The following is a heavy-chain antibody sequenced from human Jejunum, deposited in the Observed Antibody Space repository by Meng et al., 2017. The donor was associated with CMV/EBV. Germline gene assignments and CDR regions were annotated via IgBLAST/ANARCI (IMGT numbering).Heavy chain of an antibody. V-gene: IGHV3-30*02. Sequence: SGFPFSGFGMHWVRQAPGRGLEWVTSIRLDGGSKLYVDSAKGRFAISRDNSKRTLFLEMNSLKPEDTAVYYCAKAGGIGPAAALNSWGQGTMVTVSS. CDR3: AKAGGIGPAAALNS. J-gene: IGHJ4*02. D-gene: IGHD6-13*01. CDR1: GFPFSGFG. CDR2: IRLDGGSK.